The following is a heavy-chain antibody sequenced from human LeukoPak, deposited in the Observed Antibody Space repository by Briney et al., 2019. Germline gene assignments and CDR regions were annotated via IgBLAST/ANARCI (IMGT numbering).Heavy chain of an antibody. J-gene: IGHJ4*02. D-gene: IGHD3-22*01. CDR2: ISAYNGNT. CDR3: ARHGYYDSSGYYSYFDY. CDR1: GYTFTSYG. V-gene: IGHV1-18*01. Sequence: GASVKVSCKASGYTFTSYGISWVRQAPGQGLEWMGWISAYNGNTNYAQKLQGRVTMTTDASTSTAYMELRSLRSDDTAVYYCARHGYYDSSGYYSYFDYWGQGTLVTVSS.